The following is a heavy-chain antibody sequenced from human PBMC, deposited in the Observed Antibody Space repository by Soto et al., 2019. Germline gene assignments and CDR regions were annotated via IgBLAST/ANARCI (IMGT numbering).Heavy chain of an antibody. CDR1: GFTFSSYG. Sequence: GGSLRLSCAASGFTFSSYGMHWVRQAPGKGLEWVAVISYDGSNKYYADSVKGRFTISRDNSKNTLYLQMNSLRAEDTAVYYCAKDSHDAYSNPYYFDYWGQGTLVTVSS. CDR2: ISYDGSNK. D-gene: IGHD4-4*01. J-gene: IGHJ4*02. V-gene: IGHV3-30*18. CDR3: AKDSHDAYSNPYYFDY.